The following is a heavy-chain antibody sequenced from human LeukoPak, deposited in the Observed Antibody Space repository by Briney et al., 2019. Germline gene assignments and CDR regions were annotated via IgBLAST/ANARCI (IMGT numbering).Heavy chain of an antibody. Sequence: ASVKVSCKASGYTLTSYAMHWVRQAPGQRLEWMGWINAGNGNTKYSQKFQGRVTITRDTSASTAYMELSSLRSEDTAVYYCARWAVDYYDSSGSLGYFDYWGQGTLVTVSS. V-gene: IGHV1-3*01. CDR3: ARWAVDYYDSSGSLGYFDY. CDR2: INAGNGNT. CDR1: GYTLTSYA. J-gene: IGHJ4*02. D-gene: IGHD3-22*01.